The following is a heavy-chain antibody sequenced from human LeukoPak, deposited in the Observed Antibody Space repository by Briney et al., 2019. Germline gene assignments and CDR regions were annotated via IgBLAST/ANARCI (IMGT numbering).Heavy chain of an antibody. J-gene: IGHJ4*02. CDR1: GFTFSNYA. CDR2: ISGSGGST. Sequence: PGGSLRLSCAASGFTFSNYAMSWVRQAPGKGLEWVSAISGSGGSTYYADSVKGRFTISRDNAKNTLYLQMNSLRAEDTAVYYCAKADDYSNYAPTPLFDYWGQGTLVTVSS. CDR3: AKADDYSNYAPTPLFDY. V-gene: IGHV3-23*01. D-gene: IGHD4-11*01.